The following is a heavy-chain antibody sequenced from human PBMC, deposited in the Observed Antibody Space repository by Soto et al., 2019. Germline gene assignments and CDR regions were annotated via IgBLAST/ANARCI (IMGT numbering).Heavy chain of an antibody. CDR1: GFTFGDYA. Sequence: GGSLRLSCTASGFTFGDYAMSWVRQAPGKGLEWVGFIRSKAYSGTTEYAASVRGRFTISRDDSKSIAYLQMNSLKTEDTAVYYCTRRYSSGWYWFDPWGQGTLVTVSS. CDR2: IRSKAYSGTT. D-gene: IGHD6-19*01. V-gene: IGHV3-49*04. J-gene: IGHJ5*02. CDR3: TRRYSSGWYWFDP.